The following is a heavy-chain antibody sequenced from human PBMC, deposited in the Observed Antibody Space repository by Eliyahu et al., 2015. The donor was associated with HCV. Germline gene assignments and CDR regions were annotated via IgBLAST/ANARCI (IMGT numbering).Heavy chain of an antibody. CDR2: TXPDGSDK. CDR1: XFTFRGXW. J-gene: IGHJ5*02. V-gene: IGHV3-7*03. CDR3: VEGSST. D-gene: IGHD6-6*01. Sequence: EVQLLESGGGLGHPAGSLXLSCAASXFTFRGXWMNWVRQAPGKGLEWVANTXPDGSDKYYVDSVKGRXTISRDNTKNSLYLQMNRLRVEDTAVYYCVEGSSTWGQGTLVTVSS.